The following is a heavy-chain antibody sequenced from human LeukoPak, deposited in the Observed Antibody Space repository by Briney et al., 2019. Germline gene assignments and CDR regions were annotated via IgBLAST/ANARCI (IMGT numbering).Heavy chain of an antibody. CDR1: GFTFDDYA. D-gene: IGHD3-22*01. CDR3: AKGYYDSSGYYYPNYYFDY. CDR2: ISWNSGSI. V-gene: IGHV3-9*01. Sequence: GGSLRLSCAASGFTFDDYAMHWVRQAPGKGLEWVSGISWNSGSIGYADSVKGRFTISRDNAKNPLYLQMNSLRAEDTALYYCAKGYYDSSGYYYPNYYFDYWGQGTLVTVSS. J-gene: IGHJ4*02.